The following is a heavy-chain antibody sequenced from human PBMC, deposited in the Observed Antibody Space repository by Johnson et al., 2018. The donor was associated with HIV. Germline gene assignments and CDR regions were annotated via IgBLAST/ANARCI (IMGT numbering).Heavy chain of an antibody. CDR1: GFTFDDYG. CDR3: ARAPRPDAFDI. Sequence: VQLVESGGGVVRPGGSLRLSCAASGFTFDDYGMSWVRQAPGKGLEWVSGINWNSGSIGYADSVKGRLTVSRDNFKNTLHLQMNSLRAEDTAVYYCARAPRPDAFDIWGQGTMVTVSS. CDR2: INWNSGSI. V-gene: IGHV3-20*04. J-gene: IGHJ3*02.